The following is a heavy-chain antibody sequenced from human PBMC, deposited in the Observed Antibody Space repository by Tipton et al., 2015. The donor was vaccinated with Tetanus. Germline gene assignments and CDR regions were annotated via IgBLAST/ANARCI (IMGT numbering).Heavy chain of an antibody. D-gene: IGHD5/OR15-5a*01. CDR2: IYPGDSNT. J-gene: IGHJ5*02. CDR1: GYSFSSYW. Sequence: EQLVQSGAEVKKPGESLKISCKGSGYSFSSYWIGWVRQMPGKGLEWMGSIYPGDSNTRYSPSFQGHVTISADKSISTAYLQWSSLKASDTAMYYCARRRTSTALGLWLDPWGQGTLVTVSS. V-gene: IGHV5-51*01. CDR3: ARRRTSTALGLWLDP.